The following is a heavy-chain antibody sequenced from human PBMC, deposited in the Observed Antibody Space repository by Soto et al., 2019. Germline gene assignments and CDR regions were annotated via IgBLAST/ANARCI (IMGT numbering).Heavy chain of an antibody. CDR3: ARKSLSNFNWFDP. J-gene: IGHJ5*02. V-gene: IGHV1-18*04. D-gene: IGHD4-4*01. CDR1: GYTFTNYG. Sequence: ASVKVSCKASGYTFTNYGITWVRQAPGQGLEWMGWINADYGNTNYEQKFQGRVTMTTDTSTNTAYMELRSLISDDTAVYYCARKSLSNFNWFDPWGQGTLVTVS. CDR2: INADYGNT.